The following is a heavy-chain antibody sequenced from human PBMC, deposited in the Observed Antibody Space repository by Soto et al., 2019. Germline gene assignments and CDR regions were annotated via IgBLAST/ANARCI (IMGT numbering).Heavy chain of an antibody. CDR1: GFNFGDYA. V-gene: IGHV3-49*03. D-gene: IGHD6-19*01. CDR3: SRGSGWVDS. J-gene: IGHJ4*02. CDR2: IRSETYGAAT. Sequence: GGSLRLSCTASGFNFGDYAMSWFRQAPGKGLEWVGFIRSETYGAATEYAASVKGRFTTSRDDSKSVAYLQMNSLKIEDTALYYCSRGSGWVDSWGQGTLVTVS.